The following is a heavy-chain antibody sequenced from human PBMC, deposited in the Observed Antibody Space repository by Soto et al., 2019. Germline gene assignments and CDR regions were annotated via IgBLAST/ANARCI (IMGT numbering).Heavy chain of an antibody. CDR2: ISGAGGST. Sequence: GXSLILSCEGSGFTFGSYAMSWVRQAPWKGLEWVSLISGAGGSTSYADSVKGRFIISRDNSKSTLYLQMNSLRPEDTATYYCAGDYYDFWSGFLDYWGQGTPVTVS. CDR1: GFTFGSYA. D-gene: IGHD3-3*01. V-gene: IGHV3-23*01. CDR3: AGDYYDFWSGFLDY. J-gene: IGHJ4*02.